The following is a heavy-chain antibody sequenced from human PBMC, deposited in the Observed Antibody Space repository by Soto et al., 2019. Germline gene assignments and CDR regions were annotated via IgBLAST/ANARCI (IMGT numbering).Heavy chain of an antibody. J-gene: IGHJ3*02. CDR2: IYHSGST. CDR1: GGSISSGGYS. V-gene: IGHV4-30-2*01. CDR3: ARGRYYYHSSGYWGAFDI. D-gene: IGHD3-22*01. Sequence: QLQLQESGSGLVKPSQTLSLTCAVSGGSISSGGYSWSWIRQPPGKGLEWIGYIYHSGSTYYNPSLKSRVTISVDRSKNQFSLKLSSVTAADTAVYYCARGRYYYHSSGYWGAFDIWGQGTMVTVSS.